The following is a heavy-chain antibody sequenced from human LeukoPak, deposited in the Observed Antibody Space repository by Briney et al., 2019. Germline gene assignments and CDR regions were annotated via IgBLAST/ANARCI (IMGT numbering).Heavy chain of an antibody. CDR3: AREALWFGELSTGNWFDP. CDR2: IYYSGST. D-gene: IGHD3-10*01. Sequence: PSETLSLTCTVSGGSISSYYWSWIRQPPGKGLEWIGYIYYSGSTNYNPSLKSRVTISVDTSKNQFSLKLSSVTAADTAVYYCAREALWFGELSTGNWFDPWGQGTLVTVSS. V-gene: IGHV4-59*01. J-gene: IGHJ5*02. CDR1: GGSISSYY.